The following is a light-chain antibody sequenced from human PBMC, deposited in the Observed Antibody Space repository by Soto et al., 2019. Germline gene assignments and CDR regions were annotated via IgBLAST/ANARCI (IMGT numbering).Light chain of an antibody. CDR1: QSVGSW. Sequence: DIQMTQSPSSVSAPVGDRVTITCRASQSVGSWLAWYQQKPGKAPKLLIFAASSLQSGVPSRFSGSGSGTDFTLTISSLQPEDVASYYCQQANSFPWTFGQGTEVEIK. CDR3: QQANSFPWT. CDR2: AAS. V-gene: IGKV1-12*01. J-gene: IGKJ1*01.